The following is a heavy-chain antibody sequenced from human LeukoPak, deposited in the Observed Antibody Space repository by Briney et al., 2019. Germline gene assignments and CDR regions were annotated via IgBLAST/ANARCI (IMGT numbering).Heavy chain of an antibody. D-gene: IGHD5-12*01. J-gene: IGHJ4*02. CDR2: LYPGDSDT. V-gene: IGHV5-51*01. CDR1: GYSFPNYW. Sequence: GEPLKISCKGSGYSFPNYWIGWVRQMPGKGLEWLGILYPGDSDTRYSPSFQGQVTISADKSISTAYLQWSSLKASDTAMYYCASRLRERFDSWGQGTLVTVSS. CDR3: ASRLRERFDS.